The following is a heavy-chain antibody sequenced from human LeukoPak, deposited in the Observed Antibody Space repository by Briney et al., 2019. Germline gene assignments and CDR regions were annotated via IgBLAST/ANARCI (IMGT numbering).Heavy chain of an antibody. CDR1: GYSFTSYW. Sequence: GESLKISCKGSGYSFTSYWIGWVRQMPGKGLEWMGIIYPGDSDTRYIPSFQGQVTISADKSISTAYLQWSSLKASDTAMYYCARRPTYYYDSSGNHAVDYWGQGTLVTVSS. CDR2: IYPGDSDT. D-gene: IGHD3-22*01. CDR3: ARRPTYYYDSSGNHAVDY. J-gene: IGHJ4*02. V-gene: IGHV5-51*01.